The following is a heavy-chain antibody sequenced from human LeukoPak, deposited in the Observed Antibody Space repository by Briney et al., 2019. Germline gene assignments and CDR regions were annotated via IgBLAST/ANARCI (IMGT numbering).Heavy chain of an antibody. CDR2: ISYDGSNK. CDR1: GFTFSSYA. V-gene: IGHV3-30*04. J-gene: IGHJ4*02. CDR3: ARDLPIF. Sequence: GGSLRLSCAASGFTFSSYAMHWVRQAPGKGLEWVAVISYDGSNKYYADSAKGRFTISRDNSKNTLYLQMNSLRAEDTAVYYCARDLPIFWGQGTLVTVSS.